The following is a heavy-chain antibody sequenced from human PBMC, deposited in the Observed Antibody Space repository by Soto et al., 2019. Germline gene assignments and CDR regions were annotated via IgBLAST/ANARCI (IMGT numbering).Heavy chain of an antibody. CDR3: TAEKLLPGIAVAIGVDV. CDR2: IKSKSDAGTR. D-gene: IGHD6-19*01. CDR1: GFTFSDAW. V-gene: IGHV3-15*07. J-gene: IGHJ6*01. Sequence: EVQLVESGGGLVKPGGSLRLSCAASGFTFSDAWMNWVRQGPGKGLEWVGRIKSKSDAGTRDYAAPVKDRFTISRDDSKNTLYLQMNSLKPEDTAVYYCTAEKLLPGIAVAIGVDVW.